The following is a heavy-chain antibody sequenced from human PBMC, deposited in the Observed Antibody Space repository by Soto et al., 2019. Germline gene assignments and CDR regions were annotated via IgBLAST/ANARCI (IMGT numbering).Heavy chain of an antibody. Sequence: ASVKVSCKVSGYTLTELSMHWVRQAPGKGLEWMGGFDPEDGETIYAQKFQGRVTMTEDTSTDTAYMELSSLRSEDTAVYYCATDRRRITIFGVVITYDYWGQGTPVTVSS. CDR2: FDPEDGET. J-gene: IGHJ4*02. CDR1: GYTLTELS. D-gene: IGHD3-3*01. V-gene: IGHV1-24*01. CDR3: ATDRRRITIFGVVITYDY.